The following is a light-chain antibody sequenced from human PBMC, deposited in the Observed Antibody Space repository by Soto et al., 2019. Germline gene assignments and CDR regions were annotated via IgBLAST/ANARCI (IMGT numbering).Light chain of an antibody. J-gene: IGKJ1*01. CDR3: QQYSAFPWT. CDR2: KAT. CDR1: QDISAW. V-gene: IGKV1-5*03. Sequence: IQWPPSXFFLSSSVVYRVPINFRARQDISAWLAWDQQKPGKPPKLVIYKATALETGVPSRFSGSGSGKEFTLTISSLQHDDFTTYYCQQYSAFPWTFGKGTKGDI.